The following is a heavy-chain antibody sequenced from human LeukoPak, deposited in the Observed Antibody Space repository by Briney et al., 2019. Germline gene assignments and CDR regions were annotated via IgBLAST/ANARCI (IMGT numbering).Heavy chain of an antibody. CDR3: AKGGTNSGSYYNGFDY. Sequence: GGSLRLSCAGSGFTFSGYSLNWVRQAPGKGLEWVSAISGSGGSTYYADSVKGRFTISRDNSKNTLYLQMNSLRAEDTAVYYCAKGGTNSGSYYNGFDYWGQGTLVTVSS. J-gene: IGHJ4*02. CDR2: ISGSGGST. V-gene: IGHV3-23*01. CDR1: GFTFSGYS. D-gene: IGHD3-10*01.